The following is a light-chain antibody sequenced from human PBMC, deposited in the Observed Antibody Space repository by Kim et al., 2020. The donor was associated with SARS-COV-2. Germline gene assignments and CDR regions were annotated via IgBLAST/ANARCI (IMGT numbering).Light chain of an antibody. Sequence: QSALTQPTSVYGFPGQSITISCTGTSSDVGTYNYVYWYQQYPGKAPKLMIYDVNKWPSGVSNRFSGSKSGNTASLTISGLQDEDEADYYCSSYATSRSYVFGTGTKVTVL. CDR3: SSYATSRSYV. V-gene: IGLV2-14*01. CDR1: SSDVGTYNY. CDR2: DVN. J-gene: IGLJ1*01.